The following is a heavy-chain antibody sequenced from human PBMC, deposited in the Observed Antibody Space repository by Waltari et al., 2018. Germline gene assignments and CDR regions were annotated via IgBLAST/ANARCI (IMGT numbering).Heavy chain of an antibody. J-gene: IGHJ5*02. CDR2: ILPIRGIQ. D-gene: IGHD3-3*01. V-gene: IGHV1-69*10. Sequence: QVQLVQSGAEVKKPGSSVKVSCKTSGGTLNSDAITWVRQAPGQSLEWMGGILPIRGIQNHAPKFQGRGTITADTSTGTGYMELSSLRSDDTAVYYCAGGVRIFGVVRWFDPWGQGTLVTVSS. CDR1: GGTLNSDA. CDR3: AGGVRIFGVVRWFDP.